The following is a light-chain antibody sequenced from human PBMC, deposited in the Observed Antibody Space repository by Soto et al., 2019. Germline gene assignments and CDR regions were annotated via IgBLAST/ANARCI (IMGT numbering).Light chain of an antibody. J-gene: IGLJ2*01. Sequence: QSALTQPASVSGSPGQSITISCTGTSSDVGGYNYVSWYQQHPGKAPKLMIYEVSNRPSGVSNRFSGSKSGNTASLTISGLQAEDEAGYYCSSYTTSSTHDVVFGGGTKLTVL. CDR1: SSDVGGYNY. V-gene: IGLV2-14*01. CDR3: SSYTTSSTHDVV. CDR2: EVS.